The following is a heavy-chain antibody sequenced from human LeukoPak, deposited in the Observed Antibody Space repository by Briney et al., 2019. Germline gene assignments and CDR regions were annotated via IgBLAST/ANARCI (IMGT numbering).Heavy chain of an antibody. CDR2: INAGNGNT. CDR1: GYTFTSYA. CDR3: ARNRYIVNRYCSSTSCYAGDWFDP. Sequence: GASVKVSCEASGYTFTSYAMHWVRQAPGQRLEWMGWINAGNGNTKYSQKFQGRVTITRDTSASTAYMELSSLRSEDTAVYYCARNRYIVNRYCSSTSCYAGDWFDPWGQGTLVTVSS. J-gene: IGHJ5*02. D-gene: IGHD2-2*01. V-gene: IGHV1-3*01.